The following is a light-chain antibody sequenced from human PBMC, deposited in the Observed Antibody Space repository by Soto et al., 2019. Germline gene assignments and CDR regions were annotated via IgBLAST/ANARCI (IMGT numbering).Light chain of an antibody. Sequence: EIVMTQSPATLSVSLGERATLSCRASQSVGSNLAWYQQKPGQAPRLLIYGASSRATGIPARFGGSGSGTEFTLTISRLQSEDFAVYYCQQSNNWPRTFGQGTKLEIK. CDR1: QSVGSN. J-gene: IGKJ2*01. CDR3: QQSNNWPRT. CDR2: GAS. V-gene: IGKV3-15*01.